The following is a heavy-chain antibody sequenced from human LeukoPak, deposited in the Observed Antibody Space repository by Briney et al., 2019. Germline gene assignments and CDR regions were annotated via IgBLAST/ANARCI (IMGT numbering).Heavy chain of an antibody. CDR1: GGSINSRHW. D-gene: IGHD2-2*01. CDR2: IFHTGST. V-gene: IGHV4-4*02. J-gene: IGHJ6*02. Sequence: KPSETLSLTCTVSGGSINSRHWLNWVRQPPGKGLEWIGEIFHTGSTNYNPSLKSRVTISVDTSKNQFSLKLSSVTAADTAVYYCARHGPSSTSWLGSYYYGMDVWGQGTTVTVSS. CDR3: ARHGPSSTSWLGSYYYGMDV.